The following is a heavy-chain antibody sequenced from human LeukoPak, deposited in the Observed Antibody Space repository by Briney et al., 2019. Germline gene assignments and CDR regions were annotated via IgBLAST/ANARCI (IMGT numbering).Heavy chain of an antibody. V-gene: IGHV4-59*01. Sequence: SETLSLTCTVSGGSISSYYWSWIRQPPGKGLEWIGYIYYSGSTNYNPSLKSRVTISVDTSKNQFSLRLSSVTAADTAVYYCARVRYYYDSSGPFGYWGQGTLVTVSS. J-gene: IGHJ4*02. D-gene: IGHD3-22*01. CDR3: ARVRYYYDSSGPFGY. CDR2: IYYSGST. CDR1: GGSISSYY.